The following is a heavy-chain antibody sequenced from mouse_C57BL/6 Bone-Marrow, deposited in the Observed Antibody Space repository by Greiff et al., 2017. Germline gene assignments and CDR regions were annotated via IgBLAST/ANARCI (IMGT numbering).Heavy chain of an antibody. J-gene: IGHJ4*01. CDR2: IGPGSGST. V-gene: IGHV1-77*01. CDR3: ASQPITTVVARAMDY. D-gene: IGHD1-1*01. Sequence: QVQLQQSGAELVKPGASVKISCKASGYTFTDYYINWVKQRPGQGLEWIGKIGPGSGSTYYNEKFKGKATLTADQSSSTAYMQHSSLTSEDSAVYFCASQPITTVVARAMDYWGQGTSVTVSS. CDR1: GYTFTDYY.